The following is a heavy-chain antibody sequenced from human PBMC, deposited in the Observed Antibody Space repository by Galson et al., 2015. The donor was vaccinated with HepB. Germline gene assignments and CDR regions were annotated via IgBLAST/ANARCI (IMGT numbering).Heavy chain of an antibody. J-gene: IGHJ6*03. CDR1: GFSLSTSGMC. CDR2: IDWDDDK. D-gene: IGHD2-2*01. CDR3: ARILEDIVVVPAAKGGVLDYYYYYMDV. Sequence: PALVKPTQTLTLTCTFSGFSLSTSGMCVSWIRQPPGKALEWLARIDWDDDKYYSISLKTRLTISKDTSKNQVVLTMTNMDPVDTATYYCARILEDIVVVPAAKGGVLDYYYYYMDVWGKGTTVTVSS. V-gene: IGHV2-70*11.